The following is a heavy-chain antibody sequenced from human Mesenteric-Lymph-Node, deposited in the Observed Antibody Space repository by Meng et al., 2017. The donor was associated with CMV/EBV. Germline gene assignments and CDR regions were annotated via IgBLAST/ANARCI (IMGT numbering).Heavy chain of an antibody. CDR1: CGSFSGYY. V-gene: IGHV4-34*01. D-gene: IGHD4-23*01. CDR3: ARHQRWLKSEGGFNY. CDR2: INRSGST. Sequence: QEGVAGLLKPSATLAPTCSVYCGSFSGYYWSWIRQPPGKGLEWIGEINRSGSTHYNPSLKSRVTISVDTYKNQFSLKLSSVTAADTAVYYCARHQRWLKSEGGFNYWGQGTLVTVSS. J-gene: IGHJ4*02.